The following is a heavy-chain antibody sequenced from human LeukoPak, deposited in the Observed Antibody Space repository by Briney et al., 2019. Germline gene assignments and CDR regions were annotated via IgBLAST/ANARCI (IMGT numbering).Heavy chain of an antibody. CDR3: ARLQVGATRSSDY. J-gene: IGHJ4*02. CDR2: INPSGSST. Sequence: GASVKVSCKASGYTFTSYYLHWVRQAPGQGLEWMGIINPSGSSTTYAQKFQGRVTMTRDTSTSTVYMELSSLRSEDTAVYYCARLQVGATRSSDYWGQGTLVTVSS. CDR1: GYTFTSYY. V-gene: IGHV1-46*01. D-gene: IGHD1-26*01.